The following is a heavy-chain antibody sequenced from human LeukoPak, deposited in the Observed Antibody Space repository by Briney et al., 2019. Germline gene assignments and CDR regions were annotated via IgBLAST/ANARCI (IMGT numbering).Heavy chain of an antibody. D-gene: IGHD3-22*01. J-gene: IGHJ4*02. CDR2: IYYSGST. V-gene: IGHV4-59*01. Sequence: PSETLSLTCTVSGGSISSYYWSWIRQPPGKGLEWIGYIYYSGSTNYNPSLKSRVTISVDTSKNQFSLKLRSVTAADTAVYYCARDLYDSSGYYSGYWGQGTLVTVSS. CDR3: ARDLYDSSGYYSGY. CDR1: GGSISSYY.